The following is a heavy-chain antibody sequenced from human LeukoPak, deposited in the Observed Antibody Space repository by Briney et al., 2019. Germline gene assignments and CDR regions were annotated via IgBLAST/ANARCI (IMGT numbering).Heavy chain of an antibody. J-gene: IGHJ5*02. CDR1: GFMFSSYW. CDR3: VRGGNYVWGSYDP. D-gene: IGHD3-16*01. Sequence: PGGSLRLSRVVSGFMFSSYWMHWVRQVPGKGLVWDSSMDSEGSITTYADSVKGRFTISRDNAKKTLYLQMSSLRAEDTAVYYCVRGGNYVWGSYDPWGQGTLVTVSS. CDR2: MDSEGSIT. V-gene: IGHV3-74*01.